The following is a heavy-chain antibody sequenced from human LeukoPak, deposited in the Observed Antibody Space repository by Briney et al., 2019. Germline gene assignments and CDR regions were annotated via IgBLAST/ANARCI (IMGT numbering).Heavy chain of an antibody. CDR2: ISAYNGNT. CDR3: ARDRPLQRDWLSDY. CDR1: GYTFTSYG. D-gene: IGHD3/OR15-3a*01. V-gene: IGHV1-18*01. Sequence: ASVKVSFKASGYTFTSYGISWVRQAPGQGLEWMGWISAYNGNTNYAQKLQGRVTMTTDTSTSTAYMELRSLRSDDTAVYYCARDRPLQRDWLSDYWGQGTLVTVSS. J-gene: IGHJ4*02.